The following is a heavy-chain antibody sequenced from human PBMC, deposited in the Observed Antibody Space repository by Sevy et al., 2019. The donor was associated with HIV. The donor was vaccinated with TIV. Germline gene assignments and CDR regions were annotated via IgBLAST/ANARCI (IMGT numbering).Heavy chain of an antibody. CDR1: GFTFSSYA. D-gene: IGHD2-15*01. CDR2: ISGSGGST. CDR3: AKDSPGRVVVVAATRYYGMDV. V-gene: IGHV3-23*01. Sequence: GGSLRLSCAASGFTFSSYAMSWVRQAPGKGLEWVSAISGSGGSTYYADSVKGRFTISRDNSKNTLYLQMNSLRAEDTAVYYCAKDSPGRVVVVAATRYYGMDVWGQWTTVTVSS. J-gene: IGHJ6*02.